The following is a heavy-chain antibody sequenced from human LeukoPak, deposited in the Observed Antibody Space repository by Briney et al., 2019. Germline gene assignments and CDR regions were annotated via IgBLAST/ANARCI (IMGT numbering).Heavy chain of an antibody. V-gene: IGHV3-21*01. Sequence: GGSLRLSCAASGFTFSSYSMNWVRQAPGKGLEWVSSISSSSSYIYYADSVKGRFTISRDNAKNSLYLQMNSLRAEDTAVYYCARDSTPPGYYDSSGYYYIYWGQGTLVTVSS. CDR3: ARDSTPPGYYDSSGYYYIY. CDR1: GFTFSSYS. J-gene: IGHJ4*02. CDR2: ISSSSSYI. D-gene: IGHD3-22*01.